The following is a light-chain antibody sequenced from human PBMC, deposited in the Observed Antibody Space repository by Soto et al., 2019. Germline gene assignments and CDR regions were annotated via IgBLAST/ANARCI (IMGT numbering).Light chain of an antibody. CDR3: QQYHVVPPT. Sequence: DIQMTQSPSSLSASVGDRVTITCWASQDISIYLNWFQQKPGKAPKLLIYDVSNLEKGVPSRFTGSGSGTDFTLPSNSLQPDDIATYYCQQYHVVPPTFGQGTSLEI. J-gene: IGKJ2*01. CDR1: QDISIY. CDR2: DVS. V-gene: IGKV1-33*01.